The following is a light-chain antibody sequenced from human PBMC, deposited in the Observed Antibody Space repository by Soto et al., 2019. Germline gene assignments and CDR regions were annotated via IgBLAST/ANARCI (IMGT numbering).Light chain of an antibody. Sequence: QSALTQPPSASGSPGQSVTISCTGTSSDVGGYNYVSWYQQHPGKAPKFMIFEVSRRPSGVPDRFSGSKSGNTASLTVYGLQADDEDDYYCSSYAGSNNPVVFGGGTKLTVL. J-gene: IGLJ2*01. V-gene: IGLV2-8*01. CDR3: SSYAGSNNPVV. CDR2: EVS. CDR1: SSDVGGYNY.